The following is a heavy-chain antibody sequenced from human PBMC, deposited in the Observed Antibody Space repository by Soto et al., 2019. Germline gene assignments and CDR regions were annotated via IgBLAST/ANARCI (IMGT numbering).Heavy chain of an antibody. CDR2: IYYSGST. D-gene: IGHD5-18*01. CDR1: GGSISSGDYY. J-gene: IGHJ5*02. Sequence: SETLSLTCTVSGGSISSGDYYWSWIRQPPGKGLEWIGYIYYSGSTYYHPSLKSRVTISVDTSKNQFSLKLSSVTAADTAVYYCARASSTRGYSYGYWFDPWGQGTLVTVPQ. V-gene: IGHV4-30-4*01. CDR3: ARASSTRGYSYGYWFDP.